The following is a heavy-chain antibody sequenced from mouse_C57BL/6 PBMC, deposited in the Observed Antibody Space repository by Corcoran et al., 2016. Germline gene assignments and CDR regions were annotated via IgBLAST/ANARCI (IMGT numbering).Heavy chain of an antibody. CDR2: IYPRSGNT. CDR3: ARRSSDYAMDY. V-gene: IGHV1-81*01. J-gene: IGHJ4*01. D-gene: IGHD3-2*02. Sequence: QVQLQQSGPELVKPGASVKLSCKASGYTFTSYDINWVKQRPGQGLEWIGEIYPRSGNTYYNEKFKGKATLTADKSSSTAYMELRSLTSEDSAVYFCARRSSDYAMDYWGQGTSVTVSS. CDR1: GYTFTSYD.